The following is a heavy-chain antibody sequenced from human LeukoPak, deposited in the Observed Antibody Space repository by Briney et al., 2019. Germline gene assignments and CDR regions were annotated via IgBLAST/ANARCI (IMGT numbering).Heavy chain of an antibody. V-gene: IGHV3-30*18. D-gene: IGHD3-22*01. CDR2: ISYDGSNK. CDR3: AKGYYDSRGLSS. CDR1: GFTFSSYG. Sequence: QPGRSLRLSCAASGFTFSSYGMHWVRQAPGKGLEWVAVISYDGSNKYYADSVKGRFTISRDNSKNTLYLQMNSLRAEDTAVYYCAKGYYDSRGLSSWGQRTQLTVSS. J-gene: IGHJ5*02.